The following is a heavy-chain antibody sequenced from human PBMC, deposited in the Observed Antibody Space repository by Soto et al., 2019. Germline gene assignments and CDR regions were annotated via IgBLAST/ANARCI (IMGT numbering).Heavy chain of an antibody. CDR3: AFGESYYYYYGMDV. V-gene: IGHV3-23*01. D-gene: IGHD3-10*01. CDR2: ISGSGGST. Sequence: GGSLRLSCAASGFPFSSYAMSWVRQAPGKGLEWVSAISGSGGSTYYADSVKGRFTISRDNSKNTLYLQMNSLRAEDTAVYYCAFGESYYYYYGMDVWGQGSTVTVSS. J-gene: IGHJ6*02. CDR1: GFPFSSYA.